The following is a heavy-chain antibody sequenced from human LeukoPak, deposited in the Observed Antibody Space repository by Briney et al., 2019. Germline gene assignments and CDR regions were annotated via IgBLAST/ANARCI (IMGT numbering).Heavy chain of an antibody. D-gene: IGHD6-13*01. V-gene: IGHV1-8*01. CDR2: MNPNSGNT. CDR3: ARALKSYKRGAAAGYYFDY. Sequence: ASVKVSCKASGYTFTSYDINWVRQATGQGLEWMGWMNPNSGNTGYAQKFQGRVTMTRNTSISTAYMELSSLRSEDTAVYYCARALKSYKRGAAAGYYFDYWGQGTLVTVSS. CDR1: GYTFTSYD. J-gene: IGHJ4*02.